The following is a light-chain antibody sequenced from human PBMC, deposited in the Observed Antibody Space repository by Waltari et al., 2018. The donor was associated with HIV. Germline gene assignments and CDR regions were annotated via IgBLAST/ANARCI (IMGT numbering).Light chain of an antibody. V-gene: IGLV2-14*03. Sequence: QSALTQPASVSGSPGQSITISCTGTSSDVGAYNYVSWYQQHPGKAPKFIIYDVNKRPSGGSTLVAGSKSGNTASLTISGLQAEDEADYYCGSYTSSNTQVLVSGTKVTVL. CDR3: GSYTSSNTQV. CDR1: SSDVGAYNY. J-gene: IGLJ1*01. CDR2: DVN.